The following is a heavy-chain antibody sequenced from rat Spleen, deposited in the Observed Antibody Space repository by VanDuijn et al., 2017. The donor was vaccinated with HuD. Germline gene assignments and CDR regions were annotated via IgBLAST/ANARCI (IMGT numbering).Heavy chain of an antibody. J-gene: IGHJ2*01. CDR3: TTDAELGDY. V-gene: IGHV5-31*01. Sequence: EVQLVESGGGLVQPGGSLKLSCVASGFTFNNYWMTWVRQAPGMGLEWIASISNARGITYYPDSVKGRFTISRDNAKSSLYLQMDSLRSEDTATYYCTTDAELGDYWGQGVMVTVSS. CDR1: GFTFNNYW. CDR2: ISNARGIT. D-gene: IGHD1-11*01.